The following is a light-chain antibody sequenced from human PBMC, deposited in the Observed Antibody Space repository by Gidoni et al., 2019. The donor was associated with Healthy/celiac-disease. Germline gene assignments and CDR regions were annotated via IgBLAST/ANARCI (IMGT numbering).Light chain of an antibody. V-gene: IGKV1-5*03. Sequence: SINSWLAWYQQKPGKAPKLLIYKASSLESGVPSRFSGSGSGTEFTLTISSLQPDDFATYYCQQYNSYWTFGQGTKVEIK. CDR1: SINSW. J-gene: IGKJ1*01. CDR3: QQYNSYWT. CDR2: KAS.